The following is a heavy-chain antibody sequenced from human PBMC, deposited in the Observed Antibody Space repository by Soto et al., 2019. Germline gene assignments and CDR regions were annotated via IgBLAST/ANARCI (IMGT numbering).Heavy chain of an antibody. CDR2: INHSGST. Sequence: LSLTCSVYGGAFSGYYWSWIRQPPGKGLEWIGEINHSGSTNYNPSLKSRVTISVDTSKNQFSLKLSSVTAADTAVYYCPQLVQGGGFDYWGQGTLVTVS. D-gene: IGHD6-13*01. J-gene: IGHJ4*02. CDR1: GGAFSGYY. V-gene: IGHV4-34*01. CDR3: PQLVQGGGFDY.